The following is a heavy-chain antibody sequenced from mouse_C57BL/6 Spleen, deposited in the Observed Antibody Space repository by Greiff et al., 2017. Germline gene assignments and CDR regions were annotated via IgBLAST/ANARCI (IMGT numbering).Heavy chain of an antibody. J-gene: IGHJ2*01. V-gene: IGHV5-4*01. Sequence: EVKLMESGGGLVKPGGSLKLSCAASGFTFSSYAMSWVRQTPEKRLEWVATISDGGSYTYYPDNVKGRFTLSRDNAKNNLYLQMSHLKSEDTAMYYCARDPDYYGSSYGGFYYFDYWGKGTTLTVSS. D-gene: IGHD1-1*01. CDR2: ISDGGSYT. CDR3: ARDPDYYGSSYGGFYYFDY. CDR1: GFTFSSYA.